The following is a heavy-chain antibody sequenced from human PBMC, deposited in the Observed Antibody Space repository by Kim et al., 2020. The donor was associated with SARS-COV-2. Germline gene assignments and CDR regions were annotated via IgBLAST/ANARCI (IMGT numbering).Heavy chain of an antibody. V-gene: IGHV4-30-2*04. Sequence: KSRVTISVDTSKNQFSLKLSSVTAAETAVYYCARNYYGSGSYLFSGAFDIWGQGTMVTVSS. CDR3: ARNYYGSGSYLFSGAFDI. J-gene: IGHJ3*02. D-gene: IGHD3-10*01.